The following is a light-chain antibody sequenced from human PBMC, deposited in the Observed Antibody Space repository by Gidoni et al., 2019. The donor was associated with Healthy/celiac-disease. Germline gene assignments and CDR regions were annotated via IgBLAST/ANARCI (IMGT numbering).Light chain of an antibody. J-gene: IGKJ4*01. Sequence: EIVLTQSPAPLSLSPGERATLSCRASQSVSSYLAWYQQKPGQAPRLLIYDASNRATGIPARFSGSGSGTDFTLTISSLEPEDFAVYYCQQRSNRPPTFGGGTKVEIK. CDR2: DAS. V-gene: IGKV3-11*01. CDR3: QQRSNRPPT. CDR1: QSVSSY.